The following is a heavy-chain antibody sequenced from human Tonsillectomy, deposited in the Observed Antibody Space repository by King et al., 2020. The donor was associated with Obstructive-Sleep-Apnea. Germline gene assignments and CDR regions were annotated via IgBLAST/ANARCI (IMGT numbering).Heavy chain of an antibody. Sequence: QLQESGPGLVKPSQTLSLTCTVSGGSISSGDHYWSWIRQPPGKGLEWIGYIYYSGSTYYNPSLKSRVTISVDTSKNQFSLKLSSVTAADTAVYYCARDLRSRFYDILTGYYSQVPYFDYWGQGTLVTVSS. V-gene: IGHV4-30-4*01. CDR1: GGSISSGDHY. CDR3: ARDLRSRFYDILTGYYSQVPYFDY. D-gene: IGHD3-9*01. CDR2: IYYSGST. J-gene: IGHJ4*02.